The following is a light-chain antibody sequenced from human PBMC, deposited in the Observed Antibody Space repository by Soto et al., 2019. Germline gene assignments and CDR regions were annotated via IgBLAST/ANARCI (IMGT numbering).Light chain of an antibody. J-gene: IGLJ3*02. CDR1: SSNIGRDN. Sequence: QSVLTQPPSASGTPGQRVTISCSGGSSNIGRDNVNWYQHFPGTAPKVLIYRNNQRPSGVPDRFSGSKSGTSASLAISGLQSEDEADYYCAVWDSSLNGWVFGGGTKLTVL. CDR2: RNN. V-gene: IGLV1-44*01. CDR3: AVWDSSLNGWV.